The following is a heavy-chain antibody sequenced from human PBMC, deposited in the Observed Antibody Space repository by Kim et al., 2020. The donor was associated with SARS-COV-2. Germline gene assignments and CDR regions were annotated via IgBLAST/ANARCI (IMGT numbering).Heavy chain of an antibody. J-gene: IGHJ5*02. Sequence: SETLSLTCAVYGGSFSGYYWSWIRQPPGKGLEWIGEINHSGSTNYNPSLKSRVTISVDTSKNQFSLKLSSVTAADTAVYYCARGLRIAARRINWFDPWGQGTLVTVSS. CDR2: INHSGST. D-gene: IGHD6-6*01. CDR1: GGSFSGYY. CDR3: ARGLRIAARRINWFDP. V-gene: IGHV4-34*01.